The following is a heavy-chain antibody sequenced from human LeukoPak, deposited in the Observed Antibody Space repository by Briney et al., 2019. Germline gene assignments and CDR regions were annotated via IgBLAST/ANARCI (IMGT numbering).Heavy chain of an antibody. J-gene: IGHJ4*02. CDR2: ISAYNGNT. Sequence: PGASVKVSCKASGYTFTSYDINWVRQATGQGLEWMGWISAYNGNTNYAQKLQGRVTMTTDTSTSTAYMELRSLRSDDTAVYYCARDLKGYCGGDCLPDYWGQGTLVTVSS. CDR3: ARDLKGYCGGDCLPDY. D-gene: IGHD2-21*01. CDR1: GYTFTSYD. V-gene: IGHV1-18*01.